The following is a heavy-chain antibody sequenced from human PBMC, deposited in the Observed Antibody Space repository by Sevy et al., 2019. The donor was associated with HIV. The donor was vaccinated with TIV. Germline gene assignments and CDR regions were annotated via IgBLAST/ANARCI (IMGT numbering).Heavy chain of an antibody. J-gene: IGHJ6*02. CDR2: IYTSGST. CDR1: GGSISSYY. Sequence: SETLSLTCTVSGGSISSYYWSWIRQPTGKGLEWIGRIYTSGSTNYNPSLKSRVTMSVDTSKNQFSLMLSSVTAADTAVYYCARDLPRLYYDFWSGYYEDYYYGMDVWGQGTTVTVSS. V-gene: IGHV4-4*07. CDR3: ARDLPRLYYDFWSGYYEDYYYGMDV. D-gene: IGHD3-3*01.